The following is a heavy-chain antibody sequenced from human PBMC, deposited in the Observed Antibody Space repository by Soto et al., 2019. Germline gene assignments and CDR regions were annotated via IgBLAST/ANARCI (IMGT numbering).Heavy chain of an antibody. D-gene: IGHD2-15*01. CDR3: AREGGGGSRERLDY. Sequence: QVQLQESGPGLVKPSQTLSLTCTVSGGSISSGGYYWSWIRQHPGKGLEWIGYIYYSGSTYYNPSLKSRVNISVDTTKKQFSLKLSAVTAADTAVYYCAREGGGGSRERLDYWGQGTLVTVSS. J-gene: IGHJ4*02. CDR2: IYYSGST. V-gene: IGHV4-31*03. CDR1: GGSISSGGYY.